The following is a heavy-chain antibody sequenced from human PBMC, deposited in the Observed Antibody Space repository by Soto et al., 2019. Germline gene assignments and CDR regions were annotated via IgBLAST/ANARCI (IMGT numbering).Heavy chain of an antibody. D-gene: IGHD2-15*01. V-gene: IGHV4-31*03. CDR3: AEVVAATRYNWFDP. CDR2: IYYNGST. Sequence: SETLSLTCTVSGGSISSGGYYWSWIRQHPGKGLEWIGYIYYNGSTYYNPSPKSRVTISVDTSKNQFSLKLSSVTAADTAVYYCAEVVAATRYNWFDPWGQGTLVTVSS. CDR1: GGSISSGGYY. J-gene: IGHJ5*02.